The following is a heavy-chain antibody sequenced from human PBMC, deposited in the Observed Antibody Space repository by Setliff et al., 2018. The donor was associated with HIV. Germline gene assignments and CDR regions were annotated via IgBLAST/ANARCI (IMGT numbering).Heavy chain of an antibody. D-gene: IGHD2-21*02. CDR3: VRWYYCVSGACYRADY. Sequence: SETLSLTCSVYGTSFSDHYWSWVRQTPGKGLEWIGEMDQSGTTNYNPSLKSRVTMSIDTSERQFSLKLTSVTAADTAVYYCVRWYYCVSGACYRADYWGQGTMVTVSS. J-gene: IGHJ4*02. V-gene: IGHV4-34*01. CDR1: GTSFSDHY. CDR2: MDQSGTT.